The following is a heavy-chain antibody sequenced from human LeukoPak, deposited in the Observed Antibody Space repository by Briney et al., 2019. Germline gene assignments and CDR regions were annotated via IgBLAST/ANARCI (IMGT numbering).Heavy chain of an antibody. V-gene: IGHV4-59*01. CDR2: IYYSGST. Sequence: PSETLSLTCTVSGGSISSYYWSWIRQPPGKGLEWIGYIYYSGSTNYNPSLKIRVTISVDTSKNQFSLKLSSVTAADTAVYYCAREVAPYDSSGYYLRKGAFDIWGQGTMVTVSS. D-gene: IGHD3-22*01. CDR3: AREVAPYDSSGYYLRKGAFDI. CDR1: GGSISSYY. J-gene: IGHJ3*02.